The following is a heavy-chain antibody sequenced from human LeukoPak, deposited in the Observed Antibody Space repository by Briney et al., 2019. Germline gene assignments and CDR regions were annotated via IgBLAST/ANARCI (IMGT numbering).Heavy chain of an antibody. Sequence: ASVKVSCKASGYTFTSYYMHWVRQAPGQGLEWMGIINPGGGSTSYAQKFQGRVTMTRDMSTSTVYMELSSLRSEDTAVYYCAREDSSGWSETAFDYWGQGTLVTVSS. CDR2: INPGGGST. J-gene: IGHJ4*02. CDR1: GYTFTSYY. CDR3: AREDSSGWSETAFDY. D-gene: IGHD6-19*01. V-gene: IGHV1-46*01.